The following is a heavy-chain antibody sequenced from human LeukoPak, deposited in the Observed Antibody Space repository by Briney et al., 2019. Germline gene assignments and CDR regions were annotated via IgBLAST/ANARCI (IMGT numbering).Heavy chain of an antibody. V-gene: IGHV1-18*01. CDR2: ISVHNGNT. J-gene: IGHJ4*02. CDR1: GYTFTGFG. D-gene: IGHD4/OR15-4a*01. Sequence: ASVKVSCKTSGYTFTGFGVTWVRQAPGQGLEWVGTISVHNGNTIFAQKLQGRVTLTTDTSTNTAFMDLRSLRSDDTAAYYCARGRYGGDHWGQGTLVIVSS. CDR3: ARGRYGGDH.